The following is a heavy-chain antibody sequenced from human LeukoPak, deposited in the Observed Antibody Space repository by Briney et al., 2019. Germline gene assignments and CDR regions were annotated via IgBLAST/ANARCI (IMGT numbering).Heavy chain of an antibody. CDR1: DGSISSSNYY. Sequence: SETLSLTCTVSDGSISSSNYYWGWIRQPPGKGLEWIGYIYYSGSTYYNPSLKSRVTISVDTSKNQFSLKLSSVTAADTAVYASLSWLAYYFDYWGQGTLVTVSS. CDR2: IYYSGST. V-gene: IGHV4-39*01. J-gene: IGHJ4*02. D-gene: IGHD5-24*01. CDR3: LSWLAYYFDY.